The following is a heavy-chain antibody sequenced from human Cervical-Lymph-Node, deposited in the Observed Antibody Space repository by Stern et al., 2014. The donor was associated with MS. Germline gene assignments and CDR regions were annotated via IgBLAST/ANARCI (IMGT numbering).Heavy chain of an antibody. J-gene: IGHJ2*01. CDR1: GGSFTNRDY. CDR2: VYYSGIT. CDR3: ARGVTAVTNYVPNWCFDL. Sequence: QVQLQESGPGLVKPSETLSLTCTVSGGSFTNRDYWGWIRQSPGKGLEWIGSVYYSGITYYRPSLKSRATISLDTSRNQFFLSLTSGTATDTAVYFCARGVTAVTNYVPNWCFDLWGRGTLVTVSS. V-gene: IGHV4-39*02. D-gene: IGHD2-21*02.